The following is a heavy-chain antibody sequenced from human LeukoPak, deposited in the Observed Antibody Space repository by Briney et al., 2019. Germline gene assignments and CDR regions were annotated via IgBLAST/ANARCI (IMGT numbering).Heavy chain of an antibody. CDR1: GFPFTNHA. D-gene: IGHD2-21*02. CDR2: ISNGNT. J-gene: IGHJ5*02. CDR3: VREAGYCASVCLKSNWFDP. Sequence: GGSLRLSCAASGFPFTNHAMSWVRQPPGKGLEWVSAISNGNTYYADSLRGRCTISIDDSNNMVYLQMHSLRVEDTARYYCVREAGYCASVCLKSNWFDPWGQGTLVTVSS. V-gene: IGHV3-23*01.